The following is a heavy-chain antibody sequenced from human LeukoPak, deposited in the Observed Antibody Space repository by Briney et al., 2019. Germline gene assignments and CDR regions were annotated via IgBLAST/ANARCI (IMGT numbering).Heavy chain of an antibody. CDR1: GFTFSSYA. D-gene: IGHD6-13*01. V-gene: IGHV3-23*01. J-gene: IGHJ4*02. Sequence: PGGSLRLSCAASGFTFSSYAMSWVRQAPGKGLEWVSAISGSGGSTYYADSVKGRFTISRDNSKNTLYLQMNSLRAEDTAVYYCAKGGYSSSWYWTPFDYWGQGTLVTVSS. CDR2: ISGSGGST. CDR3: AKGGYSSSWYWTPFDY.